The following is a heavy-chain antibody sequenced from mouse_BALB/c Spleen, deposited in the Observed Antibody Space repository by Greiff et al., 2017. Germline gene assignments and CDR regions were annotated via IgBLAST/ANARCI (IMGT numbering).Heavy chain of an antibody. J-gene: IGHJ3*01. CDR1: GYTFTSYW. CDR3: ARGGLYYGNWEFAY. CDR2: INPSTGYT. V-gene: IGHV1-7*01. Sequence: VQLQQSGAELAKPGASVKMSCKASGYTFTSYWMHWVKQRPGQGLEWIGYINPSTGYTEYNQKFKDKATLTADKSSSTAYMQLSSLTSEDSAVYYCARGGLYYGNWEFAYWGQGTLVTVSA. D-gene: IGHD2-1*01.